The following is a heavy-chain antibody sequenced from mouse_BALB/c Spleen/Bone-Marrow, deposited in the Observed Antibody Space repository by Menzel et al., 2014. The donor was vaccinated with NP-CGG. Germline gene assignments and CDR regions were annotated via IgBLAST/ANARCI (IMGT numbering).Heavy chain of an antibody. CDR2: IDPANGNT. CDR3: ASYYYGSSLFAY. Sequence: VQLQQSGAELVKPGASVKLSCTASGFNIKDTYMHWVKQRPVQGLEWIGRIDPANGNTKYDPKFQGKATITADTSSNTAYLQLSSLTSEDTAVYYCASYYYGSSLFAYWGQGTLVTVSA. V-gene: IGHV14-3*02. J-gene: IGHJ3*01. CDR1: GFNIKDTY. D-gene: IGHD1-1*01.